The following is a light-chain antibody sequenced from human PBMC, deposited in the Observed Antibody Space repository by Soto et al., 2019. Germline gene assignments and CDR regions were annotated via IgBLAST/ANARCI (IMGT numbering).Light chain of an antibody. V-gene: IGKV3-15*01. CDR1: QSVTSN. J-gene: IGKJ1*01. Sequence: EIVMTQPPATLSVSPGDRAILVCRASQSVTSNLAWYQQKPGQAPRLLISDASTRATGIPARFIGTGSGTEFTLTISSLQSEDLAVYYCQQYNNWPVAFGQGTKVEI. CDR2: DAS. CDR3: QQYNNWPVA.